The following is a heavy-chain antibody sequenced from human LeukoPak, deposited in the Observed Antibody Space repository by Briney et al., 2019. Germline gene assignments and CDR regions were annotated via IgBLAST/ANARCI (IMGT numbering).Heavy chain of an antibody. D-gene: IGHD3-10*02. CDR1: GFTFSSYE. CDR2: ISSSGSTI. V-gene: IGHV3-48*03. CDR3: AELGITMIGGV. J-gene: IGHJ6*04. Sequence: GGSLRLSCAASGFTFSSYEMNWVRQAPGKGLEWVSYISSSGSTIYYADSVKGRVTISRDNAKNSLYLQMKSLRAEDTAVYYCAELGITMIGGVWGKGTTVTISS.